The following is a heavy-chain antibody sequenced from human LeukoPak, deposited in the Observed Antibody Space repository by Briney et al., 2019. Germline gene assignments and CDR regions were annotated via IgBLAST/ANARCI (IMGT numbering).Heavy chain of an antibody. CDR2: IKQDGSEK. CDR1: GFTFSSYW. Sequence: PGGSLRLSCAASGFTFSSYWMSWVRQAPGKGLEWVANIKQDGSEKYYVDSVKGRFTISRDNAKNSLYLQMNSLRAEDTAVYHCALISGWYVRGYFQHWGQGTLVTVSS. D-gene: IGHD6-19*01. J-gene: IGHJ1*01. CDR3: ALISGWYVRGYFQH. V-gene: IGHV3-7*01.